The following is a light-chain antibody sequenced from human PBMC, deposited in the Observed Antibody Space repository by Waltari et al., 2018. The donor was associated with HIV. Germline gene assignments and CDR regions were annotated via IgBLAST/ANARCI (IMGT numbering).Light chain of an antibody. V-gene: IGKV3-15*01. CDR1: QSVSSN. Sequence: EVVMTQSPATLSVSPGDRATLSCRDSQSVSSNLVWYQQKPGQPPRLLIYAVSTRATGIAARFSGSGSGTEFSLTISSLQSEDYAVYYCQQYSNWPRTFGQGTKVEIK. J-gene: IGKJ1*01. CDR2: AVS. CDR3: QQYSNWPRT.